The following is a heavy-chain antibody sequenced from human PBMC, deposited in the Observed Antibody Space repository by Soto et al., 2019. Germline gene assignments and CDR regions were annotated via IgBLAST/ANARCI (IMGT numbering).Heavy chain of an antibody. J-gene: IGHJ5*02. Sequence: PSETLSLTCTVSGGSITSYYWSWIRQPPGKGLQWIGYIYYSGRTNYNPSLKSRVTTSVDTSNNQQSLQRRSLTPAATAVYYCGGALWIAAAGPWFDPWGQGTLVTVSS. V-gene: IGHV4-59*08. CDR3: GGALWIAAAGPWFDP. CDR1: GGSITSYY. CDR2: IYYSGRT. D-gene: IGHD6-13*01.